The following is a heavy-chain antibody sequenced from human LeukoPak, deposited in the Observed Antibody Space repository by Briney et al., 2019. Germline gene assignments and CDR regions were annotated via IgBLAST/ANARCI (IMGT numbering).Heavy chain of an antibody. D-gene: IGHD3-9*01. V-gene: IGHV4-34*01. CDR1: GGSFSGYY. CDR2: INHSGST. Sequence: SETLSLTCAVYGGSFSGYYWSWIRQPPGKGLEWIGEINHSGSTNYNPSLKSRVTISVDTSKNQFSLKLSSVTAADTAVYYCARHVISGLAGYHGDYWGQGTLVTVSS. CDR3: ARHVISGLAGYHGDY. J-gene: IGHJ4*02.